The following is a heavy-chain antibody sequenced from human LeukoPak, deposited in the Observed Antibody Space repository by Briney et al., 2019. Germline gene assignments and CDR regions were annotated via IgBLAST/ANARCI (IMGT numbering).Heavy chain of an antibody. CDR3: ARLPMTLNYFDY. CDR1: GYSFTNYW. J-gene: IGHJ4*02. D-gene: IGHD3-22*01. Sequence: GESLKISCKASGYSFTNYWISWVRQMPGKGLEWMGRIDPSDSYTNYSPSFQGHVTISADKSVNTAYLQWSSLRASDTAMYYCARLPMTLNYFDYCGQGTLVTVS. V-gene: IGHV5-10-1*01. CDR2: IDPSDSYT.